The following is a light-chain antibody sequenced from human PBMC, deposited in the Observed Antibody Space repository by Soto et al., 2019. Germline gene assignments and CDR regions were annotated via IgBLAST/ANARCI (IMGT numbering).Light chain of an antibody. CDR1: QSLLQSDGKTY. CDR3: MQSAQLPRT. Sequence: DIALTQTPLSQSVTPGQPASISCKSSQSLLQSDGKTYLYWYLQRPGQPPQILIYEASKRFSGVPDRFRGSGSGTDFTLKISRVEAEDVGVYYCMQSAQLPRTFGPGTKLEIK. J-gene: IGKJ2*01. CDR2: EAS. V-gene: IGKV2D-29*01.